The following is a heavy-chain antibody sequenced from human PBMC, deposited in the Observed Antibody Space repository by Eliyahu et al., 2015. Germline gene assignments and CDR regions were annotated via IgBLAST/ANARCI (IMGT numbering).Heavy chain of an antibody. J-gene: IGHJ4*02. D-gene: IGHD6-13*01. V-gene: IGHV3-23*01. CDR3: AKDAAGWAAAENFDY. CDR1: GFTFSSYA. CDR2: ISGSGGST. Sequence: EVQLLESGGGLVQPGGSXRLSCAASGFTFSSYAMGWVRQAPGKGLEGVSAISGSGGSTYYADSVKGRFTISRDNSKNTLYLQMNSLRAEDTAVYYCAKDAAGWAAAENFDYWGQGTLVTVSS.